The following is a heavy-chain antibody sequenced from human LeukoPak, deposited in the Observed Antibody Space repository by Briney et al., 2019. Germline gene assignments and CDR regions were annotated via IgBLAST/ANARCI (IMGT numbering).Heavy chain of an antibody. CDR1: GFTFDDYD. J-gene: IGHJ4*02. Sequence: GGSLRLSCEASGFTFDDYDMHWVRQAPGKGLEGVSGITWNSGTIVYADSVKGRFIISRDNAKNSLYMQMKSLRPEDTALYYCAKEHGVAAHFEDWGQGTLVIVSS. CDR3: AKEHGVAAHFED. CDR2: ITWNSGTI. D-gene: IGHD6-19*01. V-gene: IGHV3-9*01.